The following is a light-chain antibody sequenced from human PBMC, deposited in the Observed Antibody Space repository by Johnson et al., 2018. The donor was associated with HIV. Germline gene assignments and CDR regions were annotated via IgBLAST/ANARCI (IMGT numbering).Light chain of an antibody. V-gene: IGLV1-51*01. CDR3: GTWDSSLSTYV. CDR1: SSNIGSNY. Sequence: QSVLTQPPSVSAAPGQKVTISCSGSSSNIGSNYVSWYQQVPGTAPKLLIYDNNKRPSGIPDRFYGSKSGTSATLGITGLQTGDEADYYCGTWDSSLSTYVFGTGTKVTVL. J-gene: IGLJ1*01. CDR2: DNN.